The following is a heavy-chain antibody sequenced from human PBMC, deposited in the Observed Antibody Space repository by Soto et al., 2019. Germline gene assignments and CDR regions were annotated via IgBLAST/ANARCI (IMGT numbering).Heavy chain of an antibody. CDR2: INPNSGGT. V-gene: IGHV1-2*02. J-gene: IGHJ4*02. CDR3: ARFISWSVVYFDY. D-gene: IGHD2-15*01. CDR1: GYTFTGYY. Sequence: ASVKVSCKASGYTFTGYYMHWFRQAPGQGLEWMGWINPNSGGTNYAQKFQGRVTMTRDTSISTAYMELSRLRSDDTAVYYCARFISWSVVYFDYWGQGTMVTVSS.